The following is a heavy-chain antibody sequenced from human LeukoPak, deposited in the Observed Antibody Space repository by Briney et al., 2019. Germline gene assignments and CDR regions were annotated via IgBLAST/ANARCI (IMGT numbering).Heavy chain of an antibody. Sequence: SETLSLTCTVSGGSSNNYYWRWIRQSAGKGLEWIGRIYTSGSTNYNPSLKSRVSMSVDTSTNQFSLRLRSVTAADTAVYYCARESGYYYDTSGYTFDYWGQGILVTVSS. CDR2: IYTSGST. D-gene: IGHD3-22*01. V-gene: IGHV4-4*07. CDR3: ARESGYYYDTSGYTFDY. J-gene: IGHJ4*02. CDR1: GGSSNNYY.